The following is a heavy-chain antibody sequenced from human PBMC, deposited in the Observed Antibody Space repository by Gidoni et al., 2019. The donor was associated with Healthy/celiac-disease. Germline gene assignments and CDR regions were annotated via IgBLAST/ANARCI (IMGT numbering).Heavy chain of an antibody. V-gene: IGHV4-39*01. CDR2: IYYSGST. CDR1: GGSISSSSYY. Sequence: QLQLQESGPGLVKPSETLSLTCTVSGGSISSSSYYWGWIRQPPGKGLEWIGSIYYSGSTYYNPSLKSRVTISVDTSKNQFSLKLSSVTAADTAVYYCARHSAGGFGELPHYFDYWGQGTLVTVSS. CDR3: ARHSAGGFGELPHYFDY. J-gene: IGHJ4*02. D-gene: IGHD3-10*01.